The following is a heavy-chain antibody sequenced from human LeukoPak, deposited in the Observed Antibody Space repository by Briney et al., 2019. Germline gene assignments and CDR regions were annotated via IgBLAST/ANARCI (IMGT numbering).Heavy chain of an antibody. CDR3: ARGITMVRGVENWFDP. Sequence: PSETLSLTCAVYGGSFSGYYWSWIRQPPGKGLEWIGEINHSGSTNYNPSLKSRVTISVDTSKNQFSLKLSPVTAADTAVYYCARGITMVRGVENWFDPWGQGTLVTVSS. V-gene: IGHV4-34*01. D-gene: IGHD3-10*01. CDR1: GGSFSGYY. CDR2: INHSGST. J-gene: IGHJ5*02.